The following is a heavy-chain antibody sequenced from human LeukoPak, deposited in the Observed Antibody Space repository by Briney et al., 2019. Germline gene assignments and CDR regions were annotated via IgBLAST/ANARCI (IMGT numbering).Heavy chain of an antibody. V-gene: IGHV3-74*01. J-gene: IGHJ4*02. Sequence: GGSLKLSCAASGFTFSSYWMHWVRQAPGKGLVWVSRISSDGSSTDYADSVKGRFTISRDNAKNTLYLQMNSLRAEDTAVYYCASRIPYDSSSYWGQGTLVTVSS. CDR2: ISSDGSST. D-gene: IGHD3-22*01. CDR1: GFTFSSYW. CDR3: ASRIPYDSSSY.